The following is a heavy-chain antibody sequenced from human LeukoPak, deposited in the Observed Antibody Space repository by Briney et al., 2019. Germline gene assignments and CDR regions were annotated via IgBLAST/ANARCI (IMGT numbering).Heavy chain of an antibody. CDR2: ISAYNGNT. D-gene: IGHD6-13*01. CDR3: ARVITPGIAAAGTGYYFDY. Sequence: ASVKVSCKASGYTFTSYGISWVRQAPGQGLEWMGWISAYNGNTNYAQKLQGRVTMTTDTSTSTAYMELRSLRSDDTAVYYCARVITPGIAAAGTGYYFDYWGQGTLVTVSS. J-gene: IGHJ4*02. CDR1: GYTFTSYG. V-gene: IGHV1-18*01.